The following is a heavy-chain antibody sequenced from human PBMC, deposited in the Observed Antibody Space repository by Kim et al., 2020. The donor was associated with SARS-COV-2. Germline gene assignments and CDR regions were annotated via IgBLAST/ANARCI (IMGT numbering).Heavy chain of an antibody. CDR2: ISGIGIT. D-gene: IGHD5-12*01. J-gene: IGHJ4*02. V-gene: IGHV3-23*01. CDR3: AKGHVAC. Sequence: GGSLRLSCAASGFTLNNHDMSWFRQPPGKGLEWISYISGIGITYYTESVQGRFTISRDNSKNTLYLQRNNLRPEDTAVYYCAKGHVACWGQGTQVTVSS. CDR1: GFTLNNHD.